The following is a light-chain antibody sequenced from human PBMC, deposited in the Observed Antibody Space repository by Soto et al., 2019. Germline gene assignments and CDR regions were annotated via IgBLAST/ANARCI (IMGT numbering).Light chain of an antibody. Sequence: QSALTQPASVSGSPGQSITISCTGSSGDVGHYNYVSWYQQHPGKAPKLMIYEVSNRPSGVSNCFSGSKSGNTASLIISGLQAEDEADYYCTSYTTSRIWVFGGGTKLTVL. CDR2: EVS. J-gene: IGLJ3*02. CDR1: SGDVGHYNY. CDR3: TSYTTSRIWV. V-gene: IGLV2-14*01.